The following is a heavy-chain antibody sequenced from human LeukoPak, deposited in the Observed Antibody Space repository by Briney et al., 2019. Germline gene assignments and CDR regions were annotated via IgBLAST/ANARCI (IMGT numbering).Heavy chain of an antibody. J-gene: IGHJ4*02. Sequence: GGSLRLSCAASGFTVSSNYMSWVRQAPGEGLEWVSVIYSGGTTYYADSVKGRFTISRDNSKDTLYLQMNSLRAEDTAVYYCAREEGILELIYWGQGTLVTVSS. CDR2: IYSGGTT. V-gene: IGHV3-66*01. CDR3: AREEGILELIY. D-gene: IGHD3-10*01. CDR1: GFTVSSNY.